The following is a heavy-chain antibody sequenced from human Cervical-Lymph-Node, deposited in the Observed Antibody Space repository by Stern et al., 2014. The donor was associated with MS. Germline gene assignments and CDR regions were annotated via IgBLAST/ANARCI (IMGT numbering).Heavy chain of an antibody. CDR3: ARNGYLPRLDPFDI. D-gene: IGHD5-24*01. J-gene: IGHJ3*02. CDR1: GGSISTFY. CDR2: IYYSGST. V-gene: IGHV4-59*01. Sequence: VQLVESGPGLVKPSETLSLTCTVSGGSISTFYWSWIRQPPGKGLEWIGDIYYSGSTNYNPSLKGRVTMSVDTSKNQFSLTLNSATAADTAVYYCARNGYLPRLDPFDIWGQGTMVTVAS.